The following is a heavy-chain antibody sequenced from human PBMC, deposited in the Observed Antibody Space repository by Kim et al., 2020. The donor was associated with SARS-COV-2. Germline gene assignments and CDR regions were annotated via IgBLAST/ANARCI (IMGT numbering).Heavy chain of an antibody. D-gene: IGHD3-3*01. V-gene: IGHV1-46*01. J-gene: IGHJ6*02. Sequence: ASVKVSCKASGYTFTSYYMHWVRQAPGQGLEWMGIINPSGGSTSYAQKFQGRVTMTRDTSTSTVYMELSSLRSEDTAVYYCARDLESRAASLGRGMDVWGQGTTVTVSS. CDR1: GYTFTSYY. CDR3: ARDLESRAASLGRGMDV. CDR2: INPSGGST.